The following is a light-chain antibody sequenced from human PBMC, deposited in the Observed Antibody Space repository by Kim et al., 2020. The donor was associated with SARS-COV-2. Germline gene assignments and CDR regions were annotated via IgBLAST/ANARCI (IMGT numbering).Light chain of an antibody. Sequence: GQKVTFSCSESSATIGKNYVSWYQQDPGTAPKRLIYDNNKRPSGIPDRFSGSKSGTSATLGITGLQTGDEADYYCGTWDSSLSAVVFGGGTQLTVL. CDR1: SATIGKNY. J-gene: IGLJ2*01. CDR2: DNN. CDR3: GTWDSSLSAVV. V-gene: IGLV1-51*01.